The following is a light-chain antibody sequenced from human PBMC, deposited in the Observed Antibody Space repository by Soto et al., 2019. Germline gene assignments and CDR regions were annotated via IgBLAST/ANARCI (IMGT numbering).Light chain of an antibody. CDR3: QRLNAYPPA. Sequence: IQLTQSPSSLSASVGDRVTITCRASQAIYSFLPWYQQKPGEAPNLLIYAASTLHTGVPSRFSGSGSGTDFTLTISSLQPEDFATYYCQRLNAYPPAFGQGTRVEI. V-gene: IGKV1-9*01. J-gene: IGKJ1*01. CDR1: QAIYSF. CDR2: AAS.